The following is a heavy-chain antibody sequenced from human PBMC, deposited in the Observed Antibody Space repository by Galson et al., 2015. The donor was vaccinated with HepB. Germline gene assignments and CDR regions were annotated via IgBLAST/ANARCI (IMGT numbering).Heavy chain of an antibody. V-gene: IGHV3-7*03. CDR2: ISPDGSEE. CDR3: ARRISLVRGIITRPDYYYGMDV. Sequence: SLRLSCAGSEFTFSSYWMNWVRQAPGKGLEWVAHISPDGSEEYYAASLKGRFTISRDNAKNSLYLQMDSLRAEDTAVYYCARRISLVRGIITRPDYYYGMDVWGQGTTVTVAS. CDR1: EFTFSSYW. D-gene: IGHD3-10*01. J-gene: IGHJ6*02.